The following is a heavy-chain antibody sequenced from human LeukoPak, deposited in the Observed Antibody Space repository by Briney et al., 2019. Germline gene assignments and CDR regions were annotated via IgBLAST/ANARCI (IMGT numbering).Heavy chain of an antibody. CDR3: ARDLGDRSRAYFAFDY. CDR2: IYSSGST. J-gene: IGHJ4*02. V-gene: IGHV4-4*07. D-gene: IGHD2/OR15-2a*01. CDR1: GGSISNYY. Sequence: PSETLSLTCTVSGGSISNYYWSWIRQPAGKGLEWIGRIYSSGSTNYNPSLKSRVTMSVDTSKNQFSLKLSSVTAADTAVYYCARDLGDRSRAYFAFDYWGQGTLVTVSS.